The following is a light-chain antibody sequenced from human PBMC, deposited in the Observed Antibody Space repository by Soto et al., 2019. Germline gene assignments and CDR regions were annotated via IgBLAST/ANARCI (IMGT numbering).Light chain of an antibody. CDR3: QQYGTSPLMT. CDR1: QSVTNNY. Sequence: EIVLTQSPGTLSLSPGERAPLSCRASQSVTNNYLAWYQQKPGQAPRLLIYRASSRATGIPDRFSGSGSGIDFTLTISRLEPEDFAVYYCQQYGTSPLMTFGPGTTVDIK. CDR2: RAS. V-gene: IGKV3-20*01. J-gene: IGKJ3*01.